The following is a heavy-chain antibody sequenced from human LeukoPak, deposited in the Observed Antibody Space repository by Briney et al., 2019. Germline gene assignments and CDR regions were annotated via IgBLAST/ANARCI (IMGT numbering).Heavy chain of an antibody. V-gene: IGHV3-48*03. CDR3: AREWYSMDV. Sequence: GGSLRLSCAASGFTFSSCEMNWVRQAPGKGLEWVSYISSGGSTIYYADSVKGRFTISRDNAKNSLYLQMNSLRAEDTAVYYCAREWYSMDVWGKGTKVTVSS. J-gene: IGHJ6*03. CDR2: ISSGGSTI. D-gene: IGHD1-26*01. CDR1: GFTFSSCE.